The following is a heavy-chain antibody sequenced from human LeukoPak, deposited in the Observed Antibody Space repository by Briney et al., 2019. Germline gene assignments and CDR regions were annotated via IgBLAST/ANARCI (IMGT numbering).Heavy chain of an antibody. V-gene: IGHV4-59*01. Sequence: PSETLSLTCTVSGGSISSYYWSWIRQPPGKGLVWIGYIYYSGSTNYNPSLKSRVTISVDTSKNQFSLKLSSVTAADTAVYYCARDSGGYLRYYYYYMDVWGKGTTVTVSS. CDR3: ARDSGGYLRYYYYYMDV. CDR1: GGSISSYY. J-gene: IGHJ6*03. D-gene: IGHD1-26*01. CDR2: IYYSGST.